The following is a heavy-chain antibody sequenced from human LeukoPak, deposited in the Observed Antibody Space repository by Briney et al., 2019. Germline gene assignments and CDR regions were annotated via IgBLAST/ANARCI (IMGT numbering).Heavy chain of an antibody. V-gene: IGHV1-69*05. Sequence: ASVKVSCKASGGTFSSYAISGVRQAPGQGPEWMGGIIPIFGTANYAQKFQGRVTITTDESTSTAYMEVSSLRSEDTAVYYCARALTYYYGSGRNYYYYYIDVWGKGTTVTVSS. D-gene: IGHD3-10*01. CDR2: IIPIFGTA. CDR1: GGTFSSYA. CDR3: ARALTYYYGSGRNYYYYYIDV. J-gene: IGHJ6*03.